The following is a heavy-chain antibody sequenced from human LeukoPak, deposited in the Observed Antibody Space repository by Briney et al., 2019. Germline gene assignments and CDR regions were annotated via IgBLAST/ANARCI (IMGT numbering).Heavy chain of an antibody. J-gene: IGHJ5*02. CDR1: GGSMISYY. V-gene: IGHV4-4*07. CDR3: ARDDRGFDL. Sequence: SETQSLPCTVSGGSMISYYISWVRQSAGKGLEWIGGIVSSADTNYHPSLGGRVTMSVDTSKNQFSLKLTSVTATDMGIYYCARDDRGFDLWGPGDQIPVSS. CDR2: IVSSADT. D-gene: IGHD3-22*01.